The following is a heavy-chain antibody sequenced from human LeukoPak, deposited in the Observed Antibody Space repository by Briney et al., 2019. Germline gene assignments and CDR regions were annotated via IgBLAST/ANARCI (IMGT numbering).Heavy chain of an antibody. V-gene: IGHV4-61*01. D-gene: IGHD6-19*01. CDR1: GCSINSGSYY. CDR3: AREDSGSGWLRAFDP. Sequence: PSQTLSLTCTVSGCSINSGSYYWSWIRQPPGKGLEWNGYIYYSGSTNYNPSLKSRVTISVDTSKNQFSLKLSSVTAADTAVYYCAREDSGSGWLRAFDPWGQGTLVTVSS. CDR2: IYYSGST. J-gene: IGHJ5*02.